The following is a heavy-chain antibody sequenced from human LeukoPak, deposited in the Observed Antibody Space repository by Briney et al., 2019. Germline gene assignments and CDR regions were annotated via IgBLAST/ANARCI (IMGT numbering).Heavy chain of an antibody. CDR3: ARDAFDP. V-gene: IGHV3-21*01. Sequence: GGSLRLSCAASGFTFSSYSMNWVRQAPGKGLEWVASISSSSGYIYYADSVKGRFTISRDNAKNALYLQMSSLGAEDTAVYYCARDAFDPWGQGTLVTVSS. J-gene: IGHJ5*02. CDR1: GFTFSSYS. CDR2: ISSSSGYI.